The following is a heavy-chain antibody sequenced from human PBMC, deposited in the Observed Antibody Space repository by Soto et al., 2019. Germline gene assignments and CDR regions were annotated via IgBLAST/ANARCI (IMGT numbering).Heavy chain of an antibody. Sequence: QVQLVQSGAEVKKPGSSVKVSCKASGGTFSSYAISWVRQAPGQGLEWMGGIIHIFGTANYAQEIQGRVTITADESTSTAYMERSSLSSEVTAVYYCARTGESGSYADTSDYWGQGTLVTVSS. V-gene: IGHV1-69*12. CDR3: ARTGESGSYADTSDY. J-gene: IGHJ4*02. CDR1: GGTFSSYA. CDR2: IIHIFGTA. D-gene: IGHD1-26*01.